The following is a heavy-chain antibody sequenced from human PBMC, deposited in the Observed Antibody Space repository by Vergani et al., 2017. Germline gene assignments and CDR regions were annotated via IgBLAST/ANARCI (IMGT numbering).Heavy chain of an antibody. J-gene: IGHJ6*03. Sequence: QVQLVESGGGVVQPGRSLRLSCAASGFTFGDHGIHWVRRAPGKGLEWVALISYDGTNKYYTNSVRGRFTISRDNSKSTLYLQMNSLRAEDTAVYYCAKEPGYSSGWEIYYYYYMDVWGKGTTVTVSS. V-gene: IGHV3-30-3*01. CDR2: ISYDGTNK. CDR1: GFTFGDHG. CDR3: AKEPGYSSGWEIYYYYYMDV. D-gene: IGHD6-19*01.